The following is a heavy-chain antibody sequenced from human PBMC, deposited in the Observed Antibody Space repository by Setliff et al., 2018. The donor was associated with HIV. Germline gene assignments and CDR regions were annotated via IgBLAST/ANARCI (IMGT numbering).Heavy chain of an antibody. CDR1: GDFFSSDYY. D-gene: IGHD5-12*01. V-gene: IGHV4-34*12. J-gene: IGHJ6*02. CDR2: IIHSGGT. CDR3: GRSQSDNGFGRWVDV. Sequence: SETLSLTCTVSGDFFSSDYYWGWIRQPPGKGLEWIGEIIHSGGTNYNPSLGRPVKMSVDTANNQFSLTLSSVTAADTAVYFCGRSQSDNGFGRWVDVWGQGTTVTVSS.